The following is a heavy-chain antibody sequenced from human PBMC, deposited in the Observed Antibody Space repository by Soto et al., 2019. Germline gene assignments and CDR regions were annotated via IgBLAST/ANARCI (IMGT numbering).Heavy chain of an antibody. CDR2: ISSTTNYI. J-gene: IGHJ4*02. CDR1: GFTFTSYS. Sequence: PGGSLRLSCASSGFTFTSYSMNCFRQAPGKGLEWVSSISSTTNYIYYGDSMKGRFTISRDNGKNSLYLEIHSLRAEDTAVYYCARESEDLTSNFDYWGQGTLVTVSS. CDR3: ARESEDLTSNFDY. V-gene: IGHV3-21*06.